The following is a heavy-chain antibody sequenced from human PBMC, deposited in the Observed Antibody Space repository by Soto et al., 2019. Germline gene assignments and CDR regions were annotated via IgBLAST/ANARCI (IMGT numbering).Heavy chain of an antibody. Sequence: PGGSLRLSCAASGFTFSSYWMHWVRQAPGKGLVWVSRINSDGSSTSYADSVKGRFTISQDTSKNQLSLKLSSVTAADTAVYYCANHNGDGYAYPAYWGKGTLVPVS. CDR1: GFTFSSYW. D-gene: IGHD5-18*01. CDR2: INSDGSST. CDR3: ANHNGDGYAYPAY. V-gene: IGHV3-74*01. J-gene: IGHJ4*02.